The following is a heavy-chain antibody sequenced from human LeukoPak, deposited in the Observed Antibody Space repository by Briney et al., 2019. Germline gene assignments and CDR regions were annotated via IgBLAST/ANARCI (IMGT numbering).Heavy chain of an antibody. CDR3: ARERWSLYSNDYYYYGLDV. J-gene: IGHJ6*02. V-gene: IGHV3-7*01. CDR1: GFTFSSYW. D-gene: IGHD3-3*01. Sequence: GGSLRLSCAASGFTFSSYWMNWARQAPGKGLEWVASINHNGNVNYYVDSVKGRFTISRDNAKNSLYLQMNSLRAEDTAVYYCARERWSLYSNDYYYYGLDVWGQGTTVTVSS. CDR2: INHNGNVN.